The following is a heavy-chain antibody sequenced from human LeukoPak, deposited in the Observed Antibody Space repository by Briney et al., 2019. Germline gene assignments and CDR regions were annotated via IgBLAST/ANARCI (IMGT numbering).Heavy chain of an antibody. CDR1: GFTVSSNY. CDR3: AREGYGDYPFDY. V-gene: IGHV3-66*01. J-gene: IGHJ4*02. CDR2: IYSGGNT. D-gene: IGHD4-17*01. Sequence: GGSLRLSCAASGFTVSSNYMSWVRQAPGKGLEWVSVIYSGGNTYYADSVKGRFTISRDNSKNTLYLQMNSLRAEDTAVYYCAREGYGDYPFDYWGQGTLVTVSS.